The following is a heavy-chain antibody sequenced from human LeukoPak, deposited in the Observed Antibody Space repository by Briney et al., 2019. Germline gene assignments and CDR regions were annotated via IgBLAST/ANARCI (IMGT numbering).Heavy chain of an antibody. CDR3: ARDRDSGWSFDY. V-gene: IGHV3-64*01. Sequence: GGSLRLSCAASGFTFSSYPMHWVRQGPGMGLGYVSSIGSNGDNPHYANSVKGRFTISRDNSKNTLYLQMGSLRAEDTAVYYCARDRDSGWSFDYWGQGTLVTVSS. CDR2: IGSNGDNP. J-gene: IGHJ4*02. CDR1: GFTFSSYP. D-gene: IGHD6-19*01.